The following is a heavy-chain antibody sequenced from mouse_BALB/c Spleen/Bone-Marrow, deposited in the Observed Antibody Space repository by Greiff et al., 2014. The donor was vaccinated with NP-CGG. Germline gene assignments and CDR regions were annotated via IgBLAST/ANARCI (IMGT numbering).Heavy chain of an antibody. V-gene: IGHV5-9-2*01. CDR2: ISGGGSYT. Sequence: EVKLEESGGGLVKPGGSLKLSCAASGFTFSSYGMSWVRQTPEKRLEWVATISGGGSYTCYPDSVKGRFTISRDNAKNNLYLQMSSLRSEDTTLYYCARGHYRYDAYAMDYWGQGTSVTVSS. J-gene: IGHJ4*01. D-gene: IGHD2-14*01. CDR1: GFTFSSYG. CDR3: ARGHYRYDAYAMDY.